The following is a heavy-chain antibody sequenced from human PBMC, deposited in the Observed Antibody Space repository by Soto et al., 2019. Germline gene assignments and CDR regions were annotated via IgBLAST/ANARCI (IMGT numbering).Heavy chain of an antibody. Sequence: QVQLQESGPGLVKPSETLSLSCTVSGGSISSYYWSWFRQSPGKRMEWIGYVHHSWGSSYNPSLQSRVAISLDTSKSQLSLKVTSVTSIDTAVHYCARQGFGPLHGLVDVWGQGTTVTVSS. D-gene: IGHD3-10*01. CDR1: GGSISSYY. CDR3: ARQGFGPLHGLVDV. CDR2: VHHSWGS. J-gene: IGHJ6*02. V-gene: IGHV4-59*08.